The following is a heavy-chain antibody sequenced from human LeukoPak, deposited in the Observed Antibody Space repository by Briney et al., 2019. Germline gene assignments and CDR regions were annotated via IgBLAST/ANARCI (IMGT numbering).Heavy chain of an antibody. J-gene: IGHJ4*02. CDR3: ARVGITVFGVVVGYFDY. CDR1: GGTFSSYA. Sequence: ASVKVSCKASGGTFSSYAIGWVRQAPGQGLEWLGMINPSGGSTSYAQKFQGRVTMTRDTSTSTVYMELSSLRSEDTAVYYCARVGITVFGVVVGYFDYWGQGIQVTVSS. D-gene: IGHD3-3*01. CDR2: INPSGGST. V-gene: IGHV1-46*01.